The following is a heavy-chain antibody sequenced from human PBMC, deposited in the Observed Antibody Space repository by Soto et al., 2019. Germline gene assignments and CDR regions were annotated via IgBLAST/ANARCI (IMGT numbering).Heavy chain of an antibody. CDR1: GGSISSGGYY. V-gene: IGHV4-31*03. Sequence: SETLSLTCTVSGGSISSGGYYWSWIRQHPGKGLEWIGYIYYSGSTYYNPSLKSRVTISVDTSKNQFSLKLSSVTAADTAVYYCARYVDTAMVVDYWGQGTLVTVSS. J-gene: IGHJ4*02. D-gene: IGHD5-18*01. CDR2: IYYSGST. CDR3: ARYVDTAMVVDY.